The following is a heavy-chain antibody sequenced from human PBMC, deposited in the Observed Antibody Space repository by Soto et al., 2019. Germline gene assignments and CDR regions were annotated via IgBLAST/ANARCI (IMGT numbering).Heavy chain of an antibody. J-gene: IGHJ4*02. CDR3: ARIHSGSFYYGGLDS. CDR2: VYYTGTT. D-gene: IGHD3-10*01. Sequence: SETLSLSCTVSGDSISGRYWSWIRQPPGKGLEWVGYVYYTGTTDYNSSLRSRVFISVDMSKNQFFLKLSSVTAADTAVYYCARIHSGSFYYGGLDSWGQGTPVTVS. CDR1: GDSISGRY. V-gene: IGHV4-59*11.